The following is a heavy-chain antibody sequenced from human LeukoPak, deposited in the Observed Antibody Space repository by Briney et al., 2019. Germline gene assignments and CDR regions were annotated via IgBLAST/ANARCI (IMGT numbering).Heavy chain of an antibody. J-gene: IGHJ4*02. CDR3: AKDTSSGYYGLFDY. D-gene: IGHD3-22*01. V-gene: IGHV3-21*04. CDR1: GFTFSSYS. Sequence: PGGSLRLSCAASGFTFSSYSMNWVRQAPGKGLEWVSSISSSGSYIYYADSVKGRFTISRDNAKNSLYLQMNSLRAEDMALYYCAKDTSSGYYGLFDYWGQGTLVTVFS. CDR2: ISSSGSYI.